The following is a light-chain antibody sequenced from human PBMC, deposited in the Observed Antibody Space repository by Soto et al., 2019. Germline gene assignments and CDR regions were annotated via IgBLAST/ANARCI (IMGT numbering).Light chain of an antibody. CDR3: QQYNILST. Sequence: DIQMTQSPSTLSASVGDRVTITCRASQSIRYWLAWYQQKPGKAPTLLIYDGSTLESGVTTRVSGSGSGIEFTLTISRLHPDDLATYYCQQYNILSTFGQGTKVDIK. V-gene: IGKV1-5*01. CDR1: QSIRYW. CDR2: DGS. J-gene: IGKJ1*01.